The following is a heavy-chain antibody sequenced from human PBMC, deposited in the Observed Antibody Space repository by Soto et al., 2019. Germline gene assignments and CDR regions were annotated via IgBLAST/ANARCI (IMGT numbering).Heavy chain of an antibody. CDR2: ISAYNGNT. Sequence: ASVKVSCKASGYTFTSYGISWVRQAPGQGLEWMGWISAYNGNTNYAQKLQGRVTMTTDTSTSTAYMELRSLRSDDTAVYYCARVRRITMIVVVITSDTSMGMDVWGQGTTVTVSS. CDR3: ARVRRITMIVVVITSDTSMGMDV. J-gene: IGHJ6*02. D-gene: IGHD3-22*01. V-gene: IGHV1-18*01. CDR1: GYTFTSYG.